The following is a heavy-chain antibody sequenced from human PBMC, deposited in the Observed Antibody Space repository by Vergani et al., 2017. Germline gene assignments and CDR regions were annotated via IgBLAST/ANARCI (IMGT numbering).Heavy chain of an antibody. CDR1: GGSISSYY. V-gene: IGHV4-4*07. CDR3: ARELHYDILTGYENWFDP. Sequence: QVQLQESGPGLVKPSETLSLTCTVSGGSISSYYWSWIRQPAGKGLEWIGRIYTSGSTNYNPSLKSRVTMSVDTSKNQFSLKLSSVTAADTAVYYCARELHYDILTGYENWFDPWGQGTLVTVSS. J-gene: IGHJ5*02. D-gene: IGHD3-9*01. CDR2: IYTSGST.